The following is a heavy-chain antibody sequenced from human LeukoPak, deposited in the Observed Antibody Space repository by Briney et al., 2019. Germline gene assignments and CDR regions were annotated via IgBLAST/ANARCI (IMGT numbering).Heavy chain of an antibody. J-gene: IGHJ4*02. V-gene: IGHV1-18*01. D-gene: IGHD1-1*01. CDR3: ARETRRVGERPDY. CDR2: IRVYNGNT. CDR1: GYTFTSYG. Sequence: ASVKVSCKASGYTFTSYGITWVRRAHGQGLEWLGWIRVYNGNTNYAQKLQGRVTMTTDTSTSTAYMELRSLRSDDTAVYYCARETRRVGERPDYWGQGTLVTVSS.